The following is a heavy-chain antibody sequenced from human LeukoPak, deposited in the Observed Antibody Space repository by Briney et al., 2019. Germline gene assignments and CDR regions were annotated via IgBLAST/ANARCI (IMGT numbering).Heavy chain of an antibody. CDR3: AKDRVVVPAAIGYYYGMDV. Sequence: GGSLRLSCAASGFTFSSYALSWVRQAPGKGLEWVSAISGSGSSTYYADSVKGRFTTSRSNSKNTLYLQMNSLRAEDTAVYYCAKDRVVVPAAIGYYYGMDVWGKGTTVTVSS. CDR2: ISGSGSST. D-gene: IGHD2-2*02. CDR1: GFTFSSYA. J-gene: IGHJ6*04. V-gene: IGHV3-23*01.